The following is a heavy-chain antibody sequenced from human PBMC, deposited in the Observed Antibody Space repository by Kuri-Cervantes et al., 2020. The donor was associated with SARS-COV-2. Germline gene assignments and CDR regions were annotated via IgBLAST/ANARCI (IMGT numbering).Heavy chain of an antibody. CDR2: INPNSGGT. J-gene: IGHJ6*02. CDR3: ARGMVRGIIQYYYYGMGV. Sequence: ASVKVSCKASGYTFTGYYMHWVRQAPGQGLEWMGWINPNSGGTNYAQKSQGWVTMTRDTSISTAYMELSRLRSDDTAVYYCARGMVRGIIQYYYYGMGVWGQGTTVTVSS. V-gene: IGHV1-2*04. CDR1: GYTFTGYY. D-gene: IGHD3-10*01.